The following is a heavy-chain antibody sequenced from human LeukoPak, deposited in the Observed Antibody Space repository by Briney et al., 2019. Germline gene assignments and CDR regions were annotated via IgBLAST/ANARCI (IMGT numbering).Heavy chain of an antibody. J-gene: IGHJ6*02. V-gene: IGHV4-59*01. Sequence: PSETLSLTCIVSGASMNDYYWSWLRQPPGKGLEWIGYIYYNGSASYKTSLKSRVSIARDTSKNNFSLKLKSVTAADTAVYSCARLRILEWFSAYYGMEVWGQGTTVVVSS. D-gene: IGHD3-3*01. CDR3: ARLRILEWFSAYYGMEV. CDR1: GASMNDYY. CDR2: IYYNGSA.